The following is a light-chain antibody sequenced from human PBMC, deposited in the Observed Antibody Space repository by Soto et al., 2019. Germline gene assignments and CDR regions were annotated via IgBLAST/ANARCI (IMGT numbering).Light chain of an antibody. Sequence: QSVLTQPASVSGSPGQSITISCTGTSSDVGGYNYVSWYQQHPGKAPKLMIYDVSNRPSGVSNRFSGSKSGNTASLTISGLQAEVAADYYCSSYTSSSTEVFGTGTKVTVL. J-gene: IGLJ1*01. V-gene: IGLV2-14*01. CDR1: SSDVGGYNY. CDR3: SSYTSSSTEV. CDR2: DVS.